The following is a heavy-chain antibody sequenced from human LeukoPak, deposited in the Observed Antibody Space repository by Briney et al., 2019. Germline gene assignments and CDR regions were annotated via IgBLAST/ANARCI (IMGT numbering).Heavy chain of an antibody. CDR1: GFTFSNAW. V-gene: IGHV3-15*01. CDR3: TTENSSGWYYFVY. D-gene: IGHD6-19*01. J-gene: IGHJ4*02. CDR2: IKSKTDGGTT. Sequence: PGGSLRLSCAASGFTFSNAWMSWVRQAPGKGLEWVGRIKSKTDGGTTDYAAPVKGRFTISRDDSKNTLYLQMNSLKTEDTAVYYCTTENSSGWYYFVYWGQGTLVTVSS.